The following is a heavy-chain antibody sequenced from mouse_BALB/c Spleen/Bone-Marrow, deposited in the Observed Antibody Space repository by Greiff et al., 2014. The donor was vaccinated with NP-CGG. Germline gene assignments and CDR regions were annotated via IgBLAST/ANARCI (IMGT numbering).Heavy chain of an antibody. J-gene: IGHJ4*01. D-gene: IGHD2-14*01. V-gene: IGHV1S22*01. CDR2: IYPGSGST. Sequence: LQQSGSELVRPGASVKLSCKASGYTFTSYWTHWVKQRPGQGLEWIGNIYPGSGSTNYDEKFKSKATLTVDTSSSTAYMQLSRLTSEDAAVYYGTRSLVRRDHYYAMDYWGQGTSVTVSS. CDR3: TRSLVRRDHYYAMDY. CDR1: GYTFTSYW.